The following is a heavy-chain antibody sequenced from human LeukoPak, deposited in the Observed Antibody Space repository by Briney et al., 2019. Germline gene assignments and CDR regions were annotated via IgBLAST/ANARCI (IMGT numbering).Heavy chain of an antibody. CDR3: ARDFGEMPNY. V-gene: IGHV1-46*01. CDR1: GYTFTRYY. CDR2: IDPSGGST. J-gene: IGHJ4*02. D-gene: IGHD5-24*01. Sequence: ASVKVSCKASGYTFTRYYMHWVRQAPGQGLEWMGIIDPSGGSTSYTQNFQGGITMTRDATTSTVYLELSSLRSEDTAVYYCARDFGEMPNYWGQGTLVTVSS.